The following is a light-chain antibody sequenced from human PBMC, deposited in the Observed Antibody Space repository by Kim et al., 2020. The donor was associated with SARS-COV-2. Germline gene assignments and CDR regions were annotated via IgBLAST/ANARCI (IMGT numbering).Light chain of an antibody. CDR3: QQYDNSPGYT. V-gene: IGKV3-20*01. Sequence: EIVLTQSPGTLFLSPGVRATLSCRASQSVSSSYLAWYQQKPGQAPRLLIYAASTRAAGIPDRFSGSGSGTDFTLTISRLEPEDFAVYYCQQYDNSPGYTFGQGTKLEI. CDR1: QSVSSSY. CDR2: AAS. J-gene: IGKJ2*01.